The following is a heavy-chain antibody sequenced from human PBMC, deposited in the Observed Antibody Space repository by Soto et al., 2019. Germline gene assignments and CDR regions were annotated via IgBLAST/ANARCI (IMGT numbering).Heavy chain of an antibody. CDR1: GFTFSSYA. V-gene: IGHV3-23*01. CDR2: VSIGGST. Sequence: DVQLLESGGGVVQPAGSLRLSCAASGFTFSSYAMGWVRQGPGKGLEWVAVVSIGGSTHYEDSVRGRFTISRDNSKNTLSLEMNSLTAEYTAVYVCAKRRGAGGDLDYWGQGALVTVSS. J-gene: IGHJ4*02. CDR3: AKRRGAGGDLDY. D-gene: IGHD2-15*01.